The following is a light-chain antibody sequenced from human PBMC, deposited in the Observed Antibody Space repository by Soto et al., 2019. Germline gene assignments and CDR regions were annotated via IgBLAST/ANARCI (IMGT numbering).Light chain of an antibody. CDR2: DAS. J-gene: IGKJ1*01. Sequence: DIQMTQSPSTLSAFVGDRLTITCRASQSISTWLAWYQQKPGKAPKILIYDASSLKSGVPSRFSGSGSGTDFTLTISSLQTDDFATYYCQQYYSSAPSWTFGQGTKVELK. CDR3: QQYYSSAPSWT. CDR1: QSISTW. V-gene: IGKV1-5*01.